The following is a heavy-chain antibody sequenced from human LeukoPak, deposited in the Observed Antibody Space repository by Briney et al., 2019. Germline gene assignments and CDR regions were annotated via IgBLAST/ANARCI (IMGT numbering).Heavy chain of an antibody. D-gene: IGHD3-16*01. Sequence: GGSLRLSCAASGFTFDNYAMNWVRQVPGKGLEWISLISWNSGTIGYADSVEGRFTISRDNAKNSLYLQLNSLRAEDTAVYYCARGWASSRRKAFDIWGQGTMVSVSS. CDR2: ISWNSGTI. J-gene: IGHJ3*02. CDR3: ARGWASSRRKAFDI. CDR1: GFTFDNYA. V-gene: IGHV3-9*01.